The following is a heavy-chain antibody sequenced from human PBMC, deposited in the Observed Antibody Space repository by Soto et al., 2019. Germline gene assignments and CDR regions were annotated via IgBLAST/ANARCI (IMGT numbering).Heavy chain of an antibody. Sequence: SLKISCKGSGYSFTTYWIAWMRQMPGKGLEWVSGISWNSGSIGYADSVKGRFTISRDNAKNSLYLQMNSLRAEDTALYYCATDRDYSLKAYWFDPWGQGTLVTVSS. CDR3: ATDRDYSLKAYWFDP. J-gene: IGHJ5*02. D-gene: IGHD4-4*01. V-gene: IGHV3-9*01. CDR2: ISWNSGSI. CDR1: GYSFTTYW.